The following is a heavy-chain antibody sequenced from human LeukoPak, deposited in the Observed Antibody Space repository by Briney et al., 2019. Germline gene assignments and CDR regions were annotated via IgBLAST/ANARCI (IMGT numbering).Heavy chain of an antibody. CDR1: GGSINNYY. J-gene: IGHJ4*02. Sequence: SETLSLTCTVSGGSINNYYWSWIRQPPGKGLEWIGYIYHSGSTNYNPSLKSRVTISVDTSKNQFSLKLSSVTAADTAVYYCARHGFACPFDYWGQGTLVTVSS. CDR3: ARHGFACPFDY. V-gene: IGHV4-59*08. CDR2: IYHSGST. D-gene: IGHD2-21*01.